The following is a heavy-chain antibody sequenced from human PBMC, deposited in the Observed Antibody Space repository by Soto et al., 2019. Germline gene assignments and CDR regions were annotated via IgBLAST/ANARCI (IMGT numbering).Heavy chain of an antibody. CDR1: GFTFSSYG. V-gene: IGHV3-30*18. J-gene: IGHJ4*02. D-gene: IGHD2-15*01. Sequence: GGSLRLSCAASGFTFSSYGMHWVRQAPGKGLEWVAVISYDGSNKYYADSVKGRFTISRDNSKNTLYLQMNSLRAEDTAVYYCAKFDAAVTVVENYWGQGTLVTVSS. CDR3: AKFDAAVTVVENY. CDR2: ISYDGSNK.